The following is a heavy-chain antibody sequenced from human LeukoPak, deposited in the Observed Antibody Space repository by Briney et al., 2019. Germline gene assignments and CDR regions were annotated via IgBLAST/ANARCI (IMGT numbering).Heavy chain of an antibody. J-gene: IGHJ4*02. CDR3: ARSLRSGWLPGDY. Sequence: SETLSLTCTVSGYSISSGYYWGWIRPPPGKGLEWIGYIYYSGSTNYNPSLKSRVTISVDTSKNQFSLKLSSVTAADTAVYYCARSLRSGWLPGDYWGQGTLVTVSS. V-gene: IGHV4-61*01. D-gene: IGHD6-19*01. CDR1: GYSISSGYY. CDR2: IYYSGST.